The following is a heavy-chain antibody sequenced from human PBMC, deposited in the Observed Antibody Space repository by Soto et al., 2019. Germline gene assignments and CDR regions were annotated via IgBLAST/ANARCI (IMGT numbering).Heavy chain of an antibody. J-gene: IGHJ4*02. CDR3: TTDPTGRLDYSIDY. Sequence: CIRFSCAASVFTISNAWMSWGRQAPGMGLELVGRIKSKTGGGTTDYAAPVKGRFTISRDDSKHTLYLQMNSRKTEEPAVYYCTTDPTGRLDYSIDYWGKGSLVKVSS. CDR2: IKSKTGGGTT. CDR1: VFTISNAW. D-gene: IGHD2-15*01. V-gene: IGHV3-15*01.